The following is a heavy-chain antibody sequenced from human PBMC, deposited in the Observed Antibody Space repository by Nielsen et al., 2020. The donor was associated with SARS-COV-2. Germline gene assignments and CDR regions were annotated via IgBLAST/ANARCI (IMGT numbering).Heavy chain of an antibody. CDR3: ARERAEGYCSGGSCYFPILYWYFDL. CDR2: IKQDGSEK. J-gene: IGHJ2*01. CDR1: GFTFSSYW. D-gene: IGHD2-15*01. Sequence: GGSLRLSCAASGFTFSSYWMSWVRQAPGKGLEWVANIKQDGSEKYYVDSVKGRFTISRDNAKNSLYLQMNSLRAEDTAVYYCARERAEGYCSGGSCYFPILYWYFDLWGRGTLVTVSS. V-gene: IGHV3-7*03.